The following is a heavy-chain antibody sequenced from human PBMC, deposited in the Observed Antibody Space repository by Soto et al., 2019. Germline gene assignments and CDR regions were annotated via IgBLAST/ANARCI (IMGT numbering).Heavy chain of an antibody. CDR2: IYPGDYDT. V-gene: IGHV5-51*01. CDR3: ARTDGYEIEY. CDR1: GYSFVSYW. Sequence: PGESLKISCQGSGYSFVSYWIGWVRQMPGKGLEWMGIIYPGDYDTRYSPSFQGQVTISADKSITPVYLQWSSLKASDTAMYYCARTDGYEIEYWGQGTLVTVSS. D-gene: IGHD5-12*01. J-gene: IGHJ4*02.